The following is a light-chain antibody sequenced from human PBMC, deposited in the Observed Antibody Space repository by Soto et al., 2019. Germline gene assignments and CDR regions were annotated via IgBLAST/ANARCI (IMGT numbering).Light chain of an antibody. CDR2: GAS. Sequence: IQLTHSPSSLSASVGDRVTITFRASQGISSYLAWYQQKPGEAPKLLIHGASSLQSGVPPRYSGSGYGTDFTLTISSLQPEDFATYYCQQANSFPITFGQGTRLEIK. CDR1: QGISSY. CDR3: QQANSFPIT. J-gene: IGKJ5*01. V-gene: IGKV1-9*01.